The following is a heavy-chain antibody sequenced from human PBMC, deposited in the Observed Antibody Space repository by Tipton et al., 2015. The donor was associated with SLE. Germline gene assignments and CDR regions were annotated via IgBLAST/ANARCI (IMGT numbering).Heavy chain of an antibody. CDR1: GYSISSGYY. J-gene: IGHJ6*03. Sequence: TLSLTCIVSGYSISSGYYWGWIRQPPGKGLEWIGSIFHSGTTYYNPSLKSRVTISVDTSKNQFSQKLNSVTAADTAVYYCVNSMFNWNGNYYYCYMDVWGTGPSVAVSS. D-gene: IGHD1-1*01. CDR2: IFHSGTT. V-gene: IGHV4-38-2*02. CDR3: VNSMFNWNGNYYYCYMDV.